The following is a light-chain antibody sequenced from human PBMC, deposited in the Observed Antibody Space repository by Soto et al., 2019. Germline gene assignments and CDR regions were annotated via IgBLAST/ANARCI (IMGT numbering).Light chain of an antibody. Sequence: QSVLTQPPSVSGSPGQSVTISCTGTSSDVGSYNRVSWYQQPPGTAPKLMIYEVSNRPSGVPDRFSGSKSGNTASLTISGLQAEDEANYYCSLYTSSSTVAFGGGTKLTVL. J-gene: IGLJ2*01. CDR2: EVS. CDR3: SLYTSSSTVA. CDR1: SSDVGSYNR. V-gene: IGLV2-18*01.